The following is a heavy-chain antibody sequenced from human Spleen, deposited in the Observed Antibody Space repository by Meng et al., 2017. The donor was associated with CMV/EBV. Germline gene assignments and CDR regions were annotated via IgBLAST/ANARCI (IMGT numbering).Heavy chain of an antibody. D-gene: IGHD1-1*01. CDR2: IKSKTDGETA. Sequence: VQLVEYGGDSVKPGGSLRLSCAGSGFTFSNAWMSWVRQAPGKGLEWVGRIKSKTDGETADYNAPVKGRFTISRDDSKNTLYLQMNSLKTEDTAIYYCIWNDLGDYWGQGTLVTVSS. V-gene: IGHV3-15*01. CDR1: GFTFSNAW. J-gene: IGHJ4*02. CDR3: IWNDLGDY.